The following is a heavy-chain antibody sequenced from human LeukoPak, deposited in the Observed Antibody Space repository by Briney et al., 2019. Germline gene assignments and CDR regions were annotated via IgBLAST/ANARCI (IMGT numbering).Heavy chain of an antibody. CDR3: AIDPGLVVPAATC. Sequence: GGSLRLSCAASGFTFSSNYMTWVRQAPGKGLEWVSVIYSGGSTYYADSAKGRFTISRDNSKNTLYLQMNSLRAEDTAVYYCAIDPGLVVPAATCWGQGTLVTVSS. J-gene: IGHJ4*02. CDR1: GFTFSSNY. V-gene: IGHV3-66*02. CDR2: IYSGGST. D-gene: IGHD2-2*01.